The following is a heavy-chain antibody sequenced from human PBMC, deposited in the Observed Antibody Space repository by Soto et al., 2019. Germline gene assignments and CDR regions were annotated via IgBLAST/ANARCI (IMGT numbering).Heavy chain of an antibody. Sequence: QVQLVESGGGVVQPGGSLRLSCTASGFTFTTFGIHWVRQATGKGLEWVALISYDGNNKYYSDSVKGRFTISRENYKNTLSLQMNSLRAEDTAVYYCAKDLQAYGDYNYYYHGMYVWGQGTTVSVSS. CDR2: ISYDGNNK. CDR3: AKDLQAYGDYNYYYHGMYV. D-gene: IGHD4-17*01. CDR1: GFTFTTFG. J-gene: IGHJ6*02. V-gene: IGHV3-30*18.